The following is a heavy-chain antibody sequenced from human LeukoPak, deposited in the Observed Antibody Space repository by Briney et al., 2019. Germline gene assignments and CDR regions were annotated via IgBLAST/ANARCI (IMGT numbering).Heavy chain of an antibody. CDR2: IYYSGST. J-gene: IGHJ4*02. V-gene: IGHV4-39*07. D-gene: IGHD3-16*01. Sequence: PSETLSLTCTVSGGSISSSSYYWGGIRQPPGKGLEWIGSIYYSGSTYYHPSLKSRVTISVDTSKNQFSLKLSSVTAADTAVYYCASLGGAMATQDYWGQGTLVTVSS. CDR1: GGSISSSSYY. CDR3: ASLGGAMATQDY.